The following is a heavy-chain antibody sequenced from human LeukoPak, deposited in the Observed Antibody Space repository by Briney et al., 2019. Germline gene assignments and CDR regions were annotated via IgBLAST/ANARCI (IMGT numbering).Heavy chain of an antibody. V-gene: IGHV4-61*01. Sequence: SETLSLTCTVPGGSISSSSYYWSWIRQPPGKGLEWIGYIYYSGSTNYNPSLKSRVTISVDTSKNQFSLKLTSVTAADTAVYYCASRGYSYGGDDYWGQGTLVTVSS. CDR3: ASRGYSYGGDDY. D-gene: IGHD5-18*01. CDR1: GGSISSSSYY. CDR2: IYYSGST. J-gene: IGHJ4*02.